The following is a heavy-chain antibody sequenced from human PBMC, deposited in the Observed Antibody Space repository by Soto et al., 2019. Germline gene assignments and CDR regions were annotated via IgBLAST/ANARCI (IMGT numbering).Heavy chain of an antibody. J-gene: IGHJ4*02. CDR1: GFTFDDNA. CDR2: INWKSDI. CDR3: ARGYYYDSSGYYFDY. D-gene: IGHD3-22*01. Sequence: GGSLRLSCAVSGFTFDDNAMHWVRQAPEKGLEWVSGINWKSDIGYADSVKGRFTISRENAKNSLYLQMTSLRAGDTAVYYCARGYYYDSSGYYFDYWGQGTLVTVSS. V-gene: IGHV3-9*01.